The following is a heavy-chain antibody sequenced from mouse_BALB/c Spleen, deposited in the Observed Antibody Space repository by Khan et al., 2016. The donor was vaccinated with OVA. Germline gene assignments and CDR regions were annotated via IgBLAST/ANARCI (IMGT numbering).Heavy chain of an antibody. V-gene: IGHV9-3-1*01. J-gene: IGHJ3*01. D-gene: IGHD2-1*01. Sequence: QIQLVQSGPELKKPGETVKISCKASGYTFTNYGMNWVKQAPGKGLKWMGWINTYTGEPTYADDFKGRFAFSLETSASPAYLQINNLKNEDTATYFCARSNGNYLYADWGQGTLVTVSA. CDR3: ARSNGNYLYAD. CDR2: INTYTGEP. CDR1: GYTFTNYG.